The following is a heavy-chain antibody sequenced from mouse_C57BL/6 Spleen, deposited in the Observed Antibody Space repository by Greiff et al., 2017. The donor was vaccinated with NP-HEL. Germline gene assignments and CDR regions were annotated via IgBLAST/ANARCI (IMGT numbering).Heavy chain of an antibody. CDR2: IHPSDSDT. D-gene: IGHD2-4*01. CDR1: GYTFTSYW. Sequence: QVHVKQPGAELVKPGASVKVSCKASGYTFTSYWMHWVKQRPGQGLEWIGRIHPSDSDTNYNQKFKGKATLTVDKSSSTAYMQLSSLTSEDSAVYYCAIGDYDWFAYWGQGTLVTVSA. J-gene: IGHJ3*01. CDR3: AIGDYDWFAY. V-gene: IGHV1-74*01.